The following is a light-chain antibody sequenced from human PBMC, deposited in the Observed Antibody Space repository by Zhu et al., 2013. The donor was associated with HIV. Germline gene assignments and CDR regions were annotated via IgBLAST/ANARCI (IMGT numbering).Light chain of an antibody. CDR2: HDS. CDR1: NVGTQS. V-gene: IGLV3-21*01. J-gene: IGLJ2*01. Sequence: SYVLTQPPSVSVAPGKTARITCGGSNVGTQSVHWYQQKAGRAPVLVVFHDSDRPSGIPERFSGSNSGNTATLTITRVEGGDEADYYCQVWDSRLDHVVVFGGGTRLTVL. CDR3: QVWDSRLDHVVV.